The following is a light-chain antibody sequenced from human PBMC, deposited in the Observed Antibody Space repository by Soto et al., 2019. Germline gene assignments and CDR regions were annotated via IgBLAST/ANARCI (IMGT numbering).Light chain of an antibody. V-gene: IGKV3-20*01. Sequence: EILFTQSPCTLSLSPGERATLSCRASQSVVSSYVAWYQQTPGQAPRLLIYGTSSRATGIPDRFSGSGSGTDFTLTISRLEPEDFAVYFCQQYGSSPWTFGQGTKVDIK. J-gene: IGKJ1*01. CDR1: QSVVSSY. CDR3: QQYGSSPWT. CDR2: GTS.